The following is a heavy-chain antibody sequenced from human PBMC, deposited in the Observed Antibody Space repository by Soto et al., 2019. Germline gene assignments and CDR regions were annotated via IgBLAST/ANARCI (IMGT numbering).Heavy chain of an antibody. V-gene: IGHV3-23*01. Sequence: GGSLRLSCAASGFSFVDYAMNWVRQAPGKGLEWVSGLSGSGTSTYYADSVKGRFTISRDNSRDTLFLQMNSLTADDTAVYYCAKATTNGGWFNPFDSWGQGALVTVSS. CDR3: AKATTNGGWFNPFDS. D-gene: IGHD6-19*01. CDR1: GFSFVDYA. J-gene: IGHJ4*02. CDR2: LSGSGTST.